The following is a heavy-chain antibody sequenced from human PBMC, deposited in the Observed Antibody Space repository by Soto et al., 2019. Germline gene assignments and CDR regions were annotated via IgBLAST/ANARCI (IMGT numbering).Heavy chain of an antibody. V-gene: IGHV1-69*12. CDR3: ARGDPKIAAAGLYYYGMDV. Sequence: QVQLVQSGAEVKKPGSSVKVSCKASGGTFSSYAISWVRQAPGQGLEWMGGIIPIFGTANYAQKFQGRVTITADEATSTVYMELSSLRSEDTAVYYCARGDPKIAAAGLYYYGMDVWGQGTTVTVSS. CDR2: IIPIFGTA. J-gene: IGHJ6*02. D-gene: IGHD6-13*01. CDR1: GGTFSSYA.